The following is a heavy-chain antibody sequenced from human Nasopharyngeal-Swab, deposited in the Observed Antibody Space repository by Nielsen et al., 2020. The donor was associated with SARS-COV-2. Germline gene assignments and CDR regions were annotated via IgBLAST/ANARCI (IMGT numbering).Heavy chain of an antibody. V-gene: IGHV5-51*01. J-gene: IGHJ4*02. CDR3: ARRDDSYYFDY. Sequence: VRQMPGKGLEWMGIIYPGDSDTRYSPSFQGQVTISADKSISTAYLQWSGLKASDTAMYYCARRDDSYYFDYWGQGTLVTVSS. D-gene: IGHD3-3*01. CDR2: IYPGDSDT.